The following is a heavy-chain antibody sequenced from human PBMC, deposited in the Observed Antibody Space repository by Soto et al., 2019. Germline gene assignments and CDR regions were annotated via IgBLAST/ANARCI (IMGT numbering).Heavy chain of an antibody. J-gene: IGHJ1*01. CDR2: MYYNGNT. Sequence: QLQESGPGLVKPSETLSLTCTVSGGSFTSTNYFWGWIRQPPGKGLEWIGYMYYNGNTFYSPSPKGRVTMSVDTSKRQFSLDLSSVTAADTAMYYCARLQIYDSRAAPTPIFHPWGLGAMVTVSS. D-gene: IGHD3-22*01. V-gene: IGHV4-39*01. CDR1: GGSFTSTNYF. CDR3: ARLQIYDSRAAPTPIFHP.